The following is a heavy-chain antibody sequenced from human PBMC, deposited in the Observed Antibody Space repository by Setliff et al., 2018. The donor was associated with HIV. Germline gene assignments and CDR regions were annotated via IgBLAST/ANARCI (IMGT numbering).Heavy chain of an antibody. J-gene: IGHJ4*02. CDR2: IYYRGST. V-gene: IGHV4-61*01. CDR3: ARSVDTTLVPAYYFDY. CDR1: GGSISTSRYY. Sequence: SETLSLTCTVSGGSISTSRYYWSWIRQPPGKGLEWLGYIYYRGSTDYNPSLKSRVTISIDTSKNQFSLKLSSVTAADTAVYYCARSVDTTLVPAYYFDYWGQGTLVTVSS. D-gene: IGHD5-18*01.